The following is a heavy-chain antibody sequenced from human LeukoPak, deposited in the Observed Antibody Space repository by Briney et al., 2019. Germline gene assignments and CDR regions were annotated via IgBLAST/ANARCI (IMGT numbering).Heavy chain of an antibody. J-gene: IGHJ4*02. Sequence: SETLSLTCAVYGGSFSGYYWSWIRQPPGKGLEWIGEINHSGSTNYNPSLKSRVTISVDTSKNQFSLKLSSVTAADTAVYYCARGPYHYDILTGYYRQYYFDYWGQGTLVTVSS. CDR2: INHSGST. CDR3: ARGPYHYDILTGYYRQYYFDY. V-gene: IGHV4-34*01. D-gene: IGHD3-9*01. CDR1: GGSFSGYY.